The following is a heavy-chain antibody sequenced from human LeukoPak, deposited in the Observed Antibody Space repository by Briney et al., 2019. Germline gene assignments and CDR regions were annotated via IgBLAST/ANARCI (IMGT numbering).Heavy chain of an antibody. Sequence: GASVKVSCNVSGYTLTELSMHWVRQAPGKGLEWMGGFDPEDGETIYAQKFQGRVTMTEDTSTDTAYMELSSLGSGDTAVYYCARGLSCSGNTCYAAHFDSWGQGTLVTVSS. CDR3: ARGLSCSGNTCYAAHFDS. D-gene: IGHD2-15*01. V-gene: IGHV1-24*01. CDR1: GYTLTELS. CDR2: FDPEDGET. J-gene: IGHJ4*02.